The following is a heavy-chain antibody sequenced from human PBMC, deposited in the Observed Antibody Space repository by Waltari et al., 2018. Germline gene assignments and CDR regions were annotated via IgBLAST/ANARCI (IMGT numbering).Heavy chain of an antibody. CDR2: IIGNGDNT. CDR3: ALGGGLGIAAAPMGY. D-gene: IGHD6-13*01. V-gene: IGHV3-23*01. Sequence: EVQLLESGGGLVQPGGSLRLSCAASGFTFSTYAMTWVRQAPGKGLGWVSGIIGNGDNTYYADSVKGRFTISRDSSKNTLYLQMNSLRAEDTAVYYCALGGGLGIAAAPMGYWGQGTLVTVSS. J-gene: IGHJ4*02. CDR1: GFTFSTYA.